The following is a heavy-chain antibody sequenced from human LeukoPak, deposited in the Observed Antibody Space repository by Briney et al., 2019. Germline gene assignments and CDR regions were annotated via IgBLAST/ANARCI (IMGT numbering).Heavy chain of an antibody. CDR1: GYTFAHYW. Sequence: GESLKISCTASGYTFAHYWIGWVRQMPGKGLEWMGLIYPADADTRYSPSFQGQVTPSADKSMSTAYLHWSSLKASDTAVYYCARRGGSSSSVDFWGQGTLVIVSS. D-gene: IGHD6-6*01. CDR2: IYPADADT. CDR3: ARRGGSSSSVDF. J-gene: IGHJ4*02. V-gene: IGHV5-51*01.